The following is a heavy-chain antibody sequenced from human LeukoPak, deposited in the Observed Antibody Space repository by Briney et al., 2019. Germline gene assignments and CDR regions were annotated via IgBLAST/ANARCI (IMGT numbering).Heavy chain of an antibody. CDR3: ARDPPPGSGSYPTGY. V-gene: IGHV4-39*07. Sequence: SETLSLTCTVSGGSISSSSYYWGWIRQPPGKGLEWIGSIYYSGSTYYNPSLKSRVTISVDTSKNQFSLKLSSVTAADTAVYYCARDPPPGSGSYPTGYWGQGTLVTVSS. J-gene: IGHJ4*02. CDR2: IYYSGST. CDR1: GGSISSSSYY. D-gene: IGHD3-10*01.